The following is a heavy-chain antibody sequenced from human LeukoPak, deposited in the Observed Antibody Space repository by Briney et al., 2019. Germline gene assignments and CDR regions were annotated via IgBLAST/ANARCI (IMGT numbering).Heavy chain of an antibody. CDR1: GGSISSGSYY. Sequence: PSQTLSLTCTVSGGSISSGSYYWSWIRQPAGKGLEWIGRIYTSGSTNYNPSLKSRVTISVDTSKNQFSLKLSSVTAADTAVYYCARGSLGITPFDIWGQGTMVTVSS. CDR2: IYTSGST. CDR3: ARGSLGITPFDI. J-gene: IGHJ3*02. D-gene: IGHD3-10*01. V-gene: IGHV4-61*02.